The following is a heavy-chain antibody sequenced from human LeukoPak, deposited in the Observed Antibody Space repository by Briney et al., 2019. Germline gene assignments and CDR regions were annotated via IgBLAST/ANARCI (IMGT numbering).Heavy chain of an antibody. Sequence: GGSLRLSCAASGFTFSSYAMSWVRQAPGKGLEWVSAISGSGGSTSYAQKFQGRVTMTRDMSTSTVYMELSSLRSEDTAVYYCAGTNTYSSGWYGLGAFDIWGQGTMVTVSS. CDR2: ISGSGGST. CDR3: AGTNTYSSGWYGLGAFDI. J-gene: IGHJ3*02. D-gene: IGHD6-19*01. CDR1: GFTFSSYA. V-gene: IGHV3-23*01.